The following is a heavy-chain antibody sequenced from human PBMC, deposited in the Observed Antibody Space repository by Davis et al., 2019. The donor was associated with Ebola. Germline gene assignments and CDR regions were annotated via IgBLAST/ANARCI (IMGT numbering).Heavy chain of an antibody. CDR2: ISSSSYFI. V-gene: IGHV3-21*01. J-gene: IGHJ4*02. D-gene: IGHD3-3*01. Sequence: GGSLRLSCAASGFTFSSYSMNWVRQAPGKGLEWVSSISSSSYFIYYADSLKGRFTISRDNAKNSLYLQMNSLRDEDTAVYYCACTIFGVVSSFDHWGQGTLVTVSS. CDR3: ACTIFGVVSSFDH. CDR1: GFTFSSYS.